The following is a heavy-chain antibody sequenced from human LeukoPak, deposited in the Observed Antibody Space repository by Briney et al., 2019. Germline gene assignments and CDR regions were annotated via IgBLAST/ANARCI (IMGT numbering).Heavy chain of an antibody. CDR2: ISAYNGNT. Sequence: ASVKVSCKASGYTFTSYGISWVRQAPGQGLEWMGWISAYNGNTNYAQKLQGRVTMTSDTSTSTAYMELRSLRSDDTAVYYCARGGYSSSWYTQYYFDYWGQGTLVTVSS. V-gene: IGHV1-18*01. CDR1: GYTFTSYG. J-gene: IGHJ4*02. CDR3: ARGGYSSSWYTQYYFDY. D-gene: IGHD6-13*01.